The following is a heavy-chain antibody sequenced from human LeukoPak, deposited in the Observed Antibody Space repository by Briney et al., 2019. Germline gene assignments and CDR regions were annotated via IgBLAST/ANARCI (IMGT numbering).Heavy chain of an antibody. V-gene: IGHV1-69*05. Sequence: ASVKVSCKASGGTFSSYAISWVRQAPGQGLEWMGGIIPIFGTANYAQKFQGRVTITTDESTSTAYMELSSLRSEDTAVYYCARMCSSTGCYPRGNWFDPWGQGTLVTVSS. J-gene: IGHJ5*02. D-gene: IGHD2-2*01. CDR3: ARMCSSTGCYPRGNWFDP. CDR2: IIPIFGTA. CDR1: GGTFSSYA.